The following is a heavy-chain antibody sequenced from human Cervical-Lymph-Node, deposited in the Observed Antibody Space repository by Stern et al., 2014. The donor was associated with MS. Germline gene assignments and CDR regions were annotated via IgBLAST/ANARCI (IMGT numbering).Heavy chain of an antibody. J-gene: IGHJ4*02. CDR2: IYPGDSET. CDR1: GFKFSIYW. V-gene: IGHV5-51*01. Sequence: EVQLVESGAELIRPGESLKISCKGSGFKFSIYWIAWVRQMHGKGLEWMGIIYPGDSETRYSRSFQAQVTMSADKSTSTAYLQWSSLNASDTAMYFCARQTTAWASDVWGQGTLVTVSS. CDR3: ARQTTAWASDV. D-gene: IGHD1-14*01.